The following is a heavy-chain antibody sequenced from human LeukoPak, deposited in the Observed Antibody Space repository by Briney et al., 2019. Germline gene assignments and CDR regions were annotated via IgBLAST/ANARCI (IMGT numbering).Heavy chain of an antibody. CDR2: IYYSGST. CDR3: ARTDYGDY. V-gene: IGHV4-39*01. CDR1: GGSISSSSYY. J-gene: IGHJ4*02. Sequence: SETLSLTCTVSGGSISSSSYYWGWICQPPGKGLEWIGSIYYSGSTYYNPSLKSRVTISVDTSKNQFSLKLSSVTAADTAVYYCARTDYGDYWGQGTLVTVSS.